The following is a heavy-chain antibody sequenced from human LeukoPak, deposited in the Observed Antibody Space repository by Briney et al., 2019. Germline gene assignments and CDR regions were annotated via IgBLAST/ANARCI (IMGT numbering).Heavy chain of an antibody. D-gene: IGHD1-14*01. V-gene: IGHV4-61*09. CDR1: GGSISSGSYY. J-gene: IGHJ4*02. Sequence: PSQTLSLTCTVSGGSISSGSYYWTWIRQPAGKGLEWICHIYTSADTSYNPSLQSRVTISVDTSKHEFSLKLTSLTAADTAVYYCARTGGGVGWFGTIDSWGQGTLVTVSS. CDR2: IYTSADT. CDR3: ARTGGGVGWFGTIDS.